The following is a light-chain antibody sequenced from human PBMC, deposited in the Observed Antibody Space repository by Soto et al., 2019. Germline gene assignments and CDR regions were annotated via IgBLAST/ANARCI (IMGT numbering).Light chain of an antibody. V-gene: IGLV2-14*03. J-gene: IGLJ1*01. Sequence: QSALTQPASVSGSPGQSITISCTGTSSEVGAYNYVSWYQHHPGKAPKLMIYDVSNRPSGVPNRFSGSKSANTASLTIFCLQAWDGVIYYCSSFTISISYFFGRGTKVSVL. CDR1: SSEVGAYNY. CDR3: SSFTISISYF. CDR2: DVS.